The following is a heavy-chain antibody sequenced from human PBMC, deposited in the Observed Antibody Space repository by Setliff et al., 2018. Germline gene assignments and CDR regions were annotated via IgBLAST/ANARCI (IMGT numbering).Heavy chain of an antibody. D-gene: IGHD3-22*01. Sequence: SLRLSCAASGFTFGSHAMHWVRQSPGKGLEWVAVIWYDGSQKYHADSVKGRFTVSRDNSKNTLYLQMNSLRAEDTAVYYCAKDPGDSSGSFEYWGQGTPVTVSS. CDR3: AKDPGDSSGSFEY. J-gene: IGHJ4*02. CDR1: GFTFGSHA. CDR2: IWYDGSQK. V-gene: IGHV3-33*03.